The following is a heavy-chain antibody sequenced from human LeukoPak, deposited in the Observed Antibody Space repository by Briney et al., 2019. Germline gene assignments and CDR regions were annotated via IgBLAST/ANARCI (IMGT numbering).Heavy chain of an antibody. J-gene: IGHJ4*02. Sequence: GGSLRLSCAASGFTFSNYAMSWVRQAPGKGLEWVSAITGSGGSTYYADSVKGRFTISRDNSKNTLYLQMNSLRAEDTALYYCVKVAHYGDYGFDYWGQGTLVTVSS. CDR1: GFTFSNYA. CDR3: VKVAHYGDYGFDY. D-gene: IGHD4-17*01. V-gene: IGHV3-23*01. CDR2: ITGSGGST.